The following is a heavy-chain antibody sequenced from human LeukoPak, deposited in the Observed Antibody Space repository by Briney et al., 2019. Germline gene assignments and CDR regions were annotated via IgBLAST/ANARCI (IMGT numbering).Heavy chain of an antibody. CDR3: AKAVRYCDSSSNYLYFDY. Sequence: GGSLRLSCAASGFAFSSFAMTWVRQAPGKGLAWVSTVSCNPGRTYYADFVKGRFTISGDNSKSTLHLQMNSLRAEDTAVYYCAKAVRYCDSSSNYLYFDYWGQGTLVTVSS. CDR2: VSCNPGRT. J-gene: IGHJ4*02. V-gene: IGHV3-23*01. D-gene: IGHD2/OR15-2a*01. CDR1: GFAFSSFA.